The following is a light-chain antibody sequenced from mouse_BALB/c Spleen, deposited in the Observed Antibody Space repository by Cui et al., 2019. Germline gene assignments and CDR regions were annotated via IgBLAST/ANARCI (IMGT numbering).Light chain of an antibody. CDR3: QQWSSYPLT. Sequence: QIVLTQSPAIMSASPGEKVTMTCSASTSVSYMYWYNQKPGSSPRLLIYDTSNLASGVPVRFSGSGAGTSYSLTISRMEAEDAATYYCQQWSSYPLTFGAGTKLELK. V-gene: IGKV4-55*01. J-gene: IGKJ5*01. CDR2: DTS. CDR1: TSVSY.